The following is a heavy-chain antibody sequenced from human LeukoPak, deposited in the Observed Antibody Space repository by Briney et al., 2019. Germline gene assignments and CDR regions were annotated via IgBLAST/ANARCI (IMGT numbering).Heavy chain of an antibody. CDR2: ISYDGSNK. Sequence: GGSLRLSCAASGFTFSSYAMHWVRQAPGKGLEWVAVISYDGSNKYYADSVKGRFAISRDNSKNTLYLQMNSLRAEDTAVYYCARSRIRGGDLNWFDPWGQGTLVTVSS. CDR3: ARSRIRGGDLNWFDP. CDR1: GFTFSSYA. V-gene: IGHV3-30*09. D-gene: IGHD3-10*01. J-gene: IGHJ5*02.